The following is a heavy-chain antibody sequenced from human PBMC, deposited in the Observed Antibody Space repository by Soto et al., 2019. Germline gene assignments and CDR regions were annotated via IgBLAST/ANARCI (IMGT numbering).Heavy chain of an antibody. CDR1: GFSLSTSGVG. CDR3: AHLRGLAVAGTRGYWYFDL. Sequence: QITLKESGPPLVKPTQTLTLTCTFSGFSLSTSGVGVGWIRQPPGKALEWLALIYWDDDKRYSPSLKSRLTITKDTSKNQVVLTMTNMDPVDTATYYCAHLRGLAVAGTRGYWYFDLWGRGTLVTVSS. V-gene: IGHV2-5*02. D-gene: IGHD6-19*01. J-gene: IGHJ2*01. CDR2: IYWDDDK.